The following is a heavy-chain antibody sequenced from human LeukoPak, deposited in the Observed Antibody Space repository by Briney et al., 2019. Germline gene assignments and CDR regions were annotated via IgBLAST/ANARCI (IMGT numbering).Heavy chain of an antibody. V-gene: IGHV4-39*07. CDR2: IYYSGST. CDR3: ARDSGPGPFDY. D-gene: IGHD2-8*02. Sequence: PSETLSLTCTVSGASISSKTYYWGWIRQPPGKGLEWIGSIYYSGSTYYNPSLKSRVTISVDTSKNRFSLKLSSVTAADTAVYYCARDSGPGPFDYWGQGTLVTVSS. J-gene: IGHJ4*02. CDR1: GASISSKTYY.